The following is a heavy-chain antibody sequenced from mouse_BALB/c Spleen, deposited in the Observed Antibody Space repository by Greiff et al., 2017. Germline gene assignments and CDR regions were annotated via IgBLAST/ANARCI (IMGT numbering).Heavy chain of an antibody. CDR2: ISDGGSYT. Sequence: DVMLVESGGGLVKPGGSLKLSCAASGFTFSDYYMYWVRQTPEKRLEWVATISDGGSYTYYPDSVKGRFTISRDNAKNNLYLQMSSLKSEDTAMYYCARGPLFAYWGQGTLVTVSA. V-gene: IGHV5-4*02. CDR3: ARGPLFAY. CDR1: GFTFSDYY. J-gene: IGHJ3*01.